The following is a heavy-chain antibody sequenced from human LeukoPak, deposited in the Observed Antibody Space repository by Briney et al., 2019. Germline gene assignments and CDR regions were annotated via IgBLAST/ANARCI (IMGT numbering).Heavy chain of an antibody. CDR2: IYYSGST. J-gene: IGHJ5*02. D-gene: IGHD5-18*01. V-gene: IGHV4-59*08. CDR1: GGSISSYY. CDR3: ARDTGYTPYNWFDP. Sequence: SETLSLTCTVSGGSISSYYWSWIRQPPGKGLEWIGYIYYSGSTNYNPSLKSRVTISVDTSKNQFSLKLSSVTAADTAGYYCARDTGYTPYNWFDPWGQGTLVTVSS.